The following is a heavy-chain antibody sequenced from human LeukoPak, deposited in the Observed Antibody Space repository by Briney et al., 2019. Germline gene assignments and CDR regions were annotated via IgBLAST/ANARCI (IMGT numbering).Heavy chain of an antibody. CDR3: ARDFELSH. CDR2: ISGDGTTP. D-gene: IGHD3-16*02. Sequence: PGGSLRLSCAASGFTFDDYAMHWVRQAPGKGLEWVSLISGDGTTPYYADSVKGRFTISRDNSKNTLYLQMNSLRAEDTAVYYCARDFELSHWGQGTLVTVSS. CDR1: GFTFDDYA. V-gene: IGHV3-43*02. J-gene: IGHJ4*02.